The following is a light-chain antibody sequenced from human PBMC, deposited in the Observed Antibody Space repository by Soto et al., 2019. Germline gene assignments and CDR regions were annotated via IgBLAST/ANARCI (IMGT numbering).Light chain of an antibody. CDR2: EVS. J-gene: IGLJ2*01. Sequence: QSVLTQPASVSGSPGQSITISCTGTSSDVGGYKYVSWYRQHPGKAPKLMIYEVSHRPSGVSNRFSGSKSGNTASLTISGLQAEDEADYYCSSYTRSSKVVFGGGTKLTVL. CDR3: SSYTRSSKVV. V-gene: IGLV2-14*01. CDR1: SSDVGGYKY.